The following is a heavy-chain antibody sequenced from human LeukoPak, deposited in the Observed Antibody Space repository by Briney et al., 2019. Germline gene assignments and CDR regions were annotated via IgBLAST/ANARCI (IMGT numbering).Heavy chain of an antibody. V-gene: IGHV4-59*01. J-gene: IGHJ4*02. CDR1: GGSISSYY. D-gene: IGHD1-26*01. CDR3: ARGGGSYERLGD. CDR2: IYYSGST. Sequence: KPSETLSLTCTVSGGSISSYYWSWIRQPPGKGLEWIGYIYYSGSTNYNPSLKSRVTISVDTSKNQFSLKLSSVTAADTAVYYCARGGGSYERLGDWGQGTLVTVSS.